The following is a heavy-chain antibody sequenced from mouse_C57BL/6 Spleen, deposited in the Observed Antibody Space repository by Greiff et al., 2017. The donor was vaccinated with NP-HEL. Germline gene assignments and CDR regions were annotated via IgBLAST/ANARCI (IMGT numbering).Heavy chain of an antibody. J-gene: IGHJ2*01. CDR3: ARDPLYYGSSYFDY. CDR1: GFTFSSYA. CDR2: ISDGGSYT. D-gene: IGHD1-1*01. Sequence: DVHLVESGGGLVKPGGSLKLSCAASGFTFSSYAMSWVRQTPEKRLEWVATISDGGSYTYYPDNVKGRFTIPRDNAKNNLYLQMIQLNTKDAAMYSCARDPLYYGSSYFDYWGQGTTLTVSS. V-gene: IGHV5-4*01.